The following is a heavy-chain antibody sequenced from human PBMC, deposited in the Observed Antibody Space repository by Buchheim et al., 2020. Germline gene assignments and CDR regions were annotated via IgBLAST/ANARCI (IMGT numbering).Heavy chain of an antibody. Sequence: VQLQESGPGLVKPSETLSLTCSVFGDSVSSGTFSWRWIRRPQGKGLEWIGYAFYSGSPTYNPSLKNRVSISLQSSKTQFSLRLNSVTAADTAVYYWARRRRCGGDCYSIDYWGQGT. D-gene: IGHD2-21*02. CDR3: ARRRRCGGDCYSIDY. CDR2: AFYSGSP. V-gene: IGHV4-61*01. CDR1: GDSVSSGTFS. J-gene: IGHJ4*02.